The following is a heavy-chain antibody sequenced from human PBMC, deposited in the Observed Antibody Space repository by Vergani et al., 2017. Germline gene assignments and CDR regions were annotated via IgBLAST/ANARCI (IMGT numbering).Heavy chain of an antibody. CDR2: INHSGST. Sequence: QVQLQQWGAGLLKPSEPLSLSCAVSVGSFSGYYCSWIRQPPGKGLFLFWEINHSGSTNYNPSLKSRVTISVDTSKNQFSLKLSSVNAADTAVYYCAGPGYCTNGVCYTDYYYYYYMDVWGKGTTVTVSS. V-gene: IGHV4-34*01. CDR1: VGSFSGYY. J-gene: IGHJ6*03. D-gene: IGHD2-8*01. CDR3: AGPGYCTNGVCYTDYYYYYYMDV.